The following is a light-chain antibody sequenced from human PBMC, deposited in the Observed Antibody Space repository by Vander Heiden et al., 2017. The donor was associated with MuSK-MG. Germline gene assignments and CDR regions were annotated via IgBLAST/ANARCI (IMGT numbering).Light chain of an antibody. CDR2: WAS. Sequence: DIVMTQSPDSLAVSLGGRATINCKSSQSVLYSSNNKNYLAWYQQKPGQPPKLLIYWASTRESGVPDRFSGSGSGTDFTLTISSLQAEDAAVYYCQQYYFSPPPTFGQGTKVEVK. CDR3: QQYYFSPPPT. V-gene: IGKV4-1*01. J-gene: IGKJ1*01. CDR1: QSVLYSSNNKNY.